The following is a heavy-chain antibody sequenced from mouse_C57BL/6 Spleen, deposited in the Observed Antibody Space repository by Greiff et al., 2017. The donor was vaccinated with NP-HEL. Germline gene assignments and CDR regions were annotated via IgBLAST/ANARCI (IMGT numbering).Heavy chain of an antibody. CDR3: ATYYYGSPGWFAY. CDR1: GFNIKNTY. J-gene: IGHJ3*01. Sequence: VQLQQSVAELVRPGASVKLSCTASGFNIKNTYMHWVKQRPEQGLEWIGRIDPANGNTKYAPKFQGKATITADTSSNTAYLQLSSLTSEDTAIYYCATYYYGSPGWFAYWGQGTLVTVSA. D-gene: IGHD1-1*01. CDR2: IDPANGNT. V-gene: IGHV14-3*01.